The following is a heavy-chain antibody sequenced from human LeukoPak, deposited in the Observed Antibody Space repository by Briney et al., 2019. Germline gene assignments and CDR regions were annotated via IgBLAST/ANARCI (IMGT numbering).Heavy chain of an antibody. V-gene: IGHV3-23*01. D-gene: IGHD2-2*01. CDR2: VSHGGDYT. Sequence: GGSLRLPCAASGFTFSNYAMTWVRQALGKGLEWVATVSHGGDYTYHADSVKGRFTISRDNFKNTLYLQMNSLRVEDTAVYYCAKAIGQEVPAASRWYDPWGQGTLVTVSS. CDR1: GFTFSNYA. CDR3: AKAIGQEVPAASRWYDP. J-gene: IGHJ5*02.